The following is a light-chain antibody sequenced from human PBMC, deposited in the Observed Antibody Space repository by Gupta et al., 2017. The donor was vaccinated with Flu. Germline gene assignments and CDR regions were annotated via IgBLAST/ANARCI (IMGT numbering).Light chain of an antibody. CDR3: AVWDDNLSGVM. V-gene: IGLV1-47*01. Sequence: QSVLTQPPSASGTPGQKVTISCSGSRSNIGSNYVHWYQHLPGTAPKLLIYRNYERSLGVPDRFSGSNSGTSASLAISGLRSEDEADYYCAVWDDNLSGVMFGGGTKLTVL. CDR1: RSNIGSNY. CDR2: RNY. J-gene: IGLJ3*02.